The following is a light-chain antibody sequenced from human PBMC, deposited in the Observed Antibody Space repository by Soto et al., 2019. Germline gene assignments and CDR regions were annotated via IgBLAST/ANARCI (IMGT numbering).Light chain of an antibody. V-gene: IGKV3-15*01. CDR2: GAS. CDR1: QSVSSN. Sequence: EIVMTQSPATLSVSPGERATLSCRASQSVSSNLAWYQQKPGQAPRLLIYGASTRATGIPARFSGSGSGTEFPLTISSLQSEDFAVYYCQPYNNWPRTFGQGTKVEIK. J-gene: IGKJ1*01. CDR3: QPYNNWPRT.